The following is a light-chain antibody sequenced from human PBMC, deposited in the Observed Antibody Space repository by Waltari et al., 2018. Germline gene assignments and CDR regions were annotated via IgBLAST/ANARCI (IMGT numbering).Light chain of an antibody. Sequence: QSVLTQPPSVSAAPGQKVTISFSGGTPNIGHSYASWYYHLPGAAPKLLIYDNDKRPSGIPDRCAASKSGTSATLGITGLQIGDEADYYCATWDNSLTDVVFGGGTKLTVL. CDR3: ATWDNSLTDVV. J-gene: IGLJ2*01. CDR2: DND. CDR1: TPNIGHSY. V-gene: IGLV1-51*01.